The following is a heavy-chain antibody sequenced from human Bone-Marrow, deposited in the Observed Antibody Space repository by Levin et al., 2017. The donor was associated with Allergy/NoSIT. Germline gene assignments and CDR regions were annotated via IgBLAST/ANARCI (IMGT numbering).Heavy chain of an antibody. J-gene: IGHJ4*02. V-gene: IGHV4-31*03. Sequence: SETLSLTCTVSGGSISSGGYYWSWIRQHPGKGLEWIGYIYYSGSTYYNPSLKSRVTISVDTSKNQFSLKLSSVTVADTAVYYCAREVYCSGGSCYYFDYWGQGTLVTVSS. D-gene: IGHD2-15*01. CDR1: GGSISSGGYY. CDR2: IYYSGST. CDR3: AREVYCSGGSCYYFDY.